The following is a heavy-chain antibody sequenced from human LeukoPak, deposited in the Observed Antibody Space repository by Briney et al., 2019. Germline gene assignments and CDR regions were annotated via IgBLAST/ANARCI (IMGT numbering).Heavy chain of an antibody. CDR1: GGSFRGFY. CDR2: INHSGST. D-gene: IGHD3-10*01. V-gene: IGHV4-34*01. Sequence: SETLSLTCAVYGGSFRGFYWIWIRQTSGKGLEWIGEINHSGSTNYNPSLKSRVTISVDTSKNQFSLKLSSVTAADTAVYYCANLLWFGESTYNWFDPWGQGTLVTVSS. J-gene: IGHJ5*02. CDR3: ANLLWFGESTYNWFDP.